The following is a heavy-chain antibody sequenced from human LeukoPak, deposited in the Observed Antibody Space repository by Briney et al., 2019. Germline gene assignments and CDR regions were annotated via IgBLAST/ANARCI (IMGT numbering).Heavy chain of an antibody. CDR3: ARGGSGWPDAFDI. D-gene: IGHD6-19*01. J-gene: IGHJ3*02. CDR2: INSDGSST. Sequence: GGSLRLSCAASGFTFSSYWMHWVRQAPGKGLVWVSRINSDGSSTSYADSVKGRFTISRDNAKNTLYLQMNSLRAEDTAVYYCARGGSGWPDAFDIWGQGTIVTVSS. CDR1: GFTFSSYW. V-gene: IGHV3-74*01.